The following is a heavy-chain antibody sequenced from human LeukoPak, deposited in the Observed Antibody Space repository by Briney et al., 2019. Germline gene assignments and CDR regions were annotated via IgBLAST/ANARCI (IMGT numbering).Heavy chain of an antibody. D-gene: IGHD3-22*01. CDR2: TNPDGSST. V-gene: IGHV3-74*01. Sequence: GGSLRLSCAASGFTFSRYWMHWVRQAPGKGLVWVSRTNPDGSSTSYADSVKGRFTISRDNAKNTLYLQMNSLRAEDTAVYYCARESYVTMIVGDYWGQGTLVTVSS. CDR1: GFTFSRYW. CDR3: ARESYVTMIVGDY. J-gene: IGHJ4*02.